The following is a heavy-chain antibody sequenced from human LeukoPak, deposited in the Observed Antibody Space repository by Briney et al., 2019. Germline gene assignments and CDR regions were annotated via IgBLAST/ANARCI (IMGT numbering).Heavy chain of an antibody. J-gene: IGHJ5*02. D-gene: IGHD3-3*01. CDR2: IKLDGSEK. CDR3: ARDQYDTWSRRGNFDP. V-gene: IGHV3-7*03. CDR1: GFTFGKYW. Sequence: GGSLRLSCVASGFTFGKYWMSWVRQAPGKGLEWVANIKLDGSEKNYVDSVKGRFTISRDNTKNSLYLQMNSLRVEDTAVFYCARDQYDTWSRRGNFDPWGQGTLVIVSS.